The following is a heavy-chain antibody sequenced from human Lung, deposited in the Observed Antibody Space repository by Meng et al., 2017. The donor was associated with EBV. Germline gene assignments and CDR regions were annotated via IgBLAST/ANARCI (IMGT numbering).Heavy chain of an antibody. CDR3: SRDDNGAPDY. D-gene: IGHD1-14*01. J-gene: IGHJ4*02. CDR2: MNTKTGNP. V-gene: IGHV7-4-1*02. CDR1: GGTFGRYV. Sequence: QVRWVQPGAEVRKPVSSVKGSVKLSGGTFGRYVISWVRQAPGQGLEWMGWMNTKTGNPTYAQGFTGRFVFSLDTSVSTAYLQISSLKAEDTAMYSCSRDDNGAPDYWGQGTLVTVSS.